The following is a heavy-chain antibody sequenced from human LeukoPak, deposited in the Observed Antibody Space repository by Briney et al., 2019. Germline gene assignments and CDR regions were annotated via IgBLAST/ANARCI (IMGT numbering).Heavy chain of an antibody. CDR3: ARDFFHGHCSGLTCFLLDS. D-gene: IGHD2-15*01. J-gene: IGHJ4*02. CDR1: GYTFTRYG. V-gene: IGHV1-18*01. Sequence: EASAKVSCKASGYTFTRYGITWVRQAPGQGLEWMGWISPYNDNTNYAQKFQGRLTVTTDTSTNTAYMELRSLRPDDTAVYYCARDFFHGHCSGLTCFLLDSWGQGSLVTVSS. CDR2: ISPYNDNT.